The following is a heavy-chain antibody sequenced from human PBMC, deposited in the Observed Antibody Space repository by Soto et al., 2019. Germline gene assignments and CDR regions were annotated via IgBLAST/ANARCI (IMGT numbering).Heavy chain of an antibody. V-gene: IGHV1-2*02. Sequence: QVQLVQSGAEVKKPGASVKVSCKASGYTFTGYYMHWVRQAPGQGLEWMGWINPNSGGTNYAQKFQGRVTMTRHTSISTAYMELSRLRTDDTAVYYCAREGITMVRGVKYYYGMDVWGQGTTVTVSS. CDR1: GYTFTGYY. J-gene: IGHJ6*02. D-gene: IGHD3-10*01. CDR2: INPNSGGT. CDR3: AREGITMVRGVKYYYGMDV.